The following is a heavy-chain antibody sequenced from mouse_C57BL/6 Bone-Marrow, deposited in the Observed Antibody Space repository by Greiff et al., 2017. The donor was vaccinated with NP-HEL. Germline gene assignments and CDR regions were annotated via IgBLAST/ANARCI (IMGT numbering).Heavy chain of an antibody. Sequence: VKLQESGAELVKPGASVKLSCKASGYTFTEYTIHWVKQRSGQGLEWIGWFYPGSGSIKYNEKFKDKATLTADKSSSTVYMELSRLTSEDSAVYFCARHEDRRGNRYYFDYWGQGTTLTVSS. V-gene: IGHV1-62-2*01. CDR1: GYTFTEYT. J-gene: IGHJ2*01. D-gene: IGHD2-1*01. CDR3: ARHEDRRGNRYYFDY. CDR2: FYPGSGSI.